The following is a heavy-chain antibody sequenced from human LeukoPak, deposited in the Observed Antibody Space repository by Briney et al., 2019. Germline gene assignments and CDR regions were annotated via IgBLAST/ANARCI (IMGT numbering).Heavy chain of an antibody. CDR2: ISYSGST. D-gene: IGHD3-22*01. V-gene: IGHV4-61*01. J-gene: IGHJ4*02. Sequence: PSETLSLTCTVSGGSVSSDNYYWTWIRQPPGKGLQWIGYISYSGSTNYSPSLKSRVTISLHTSKNQFSLRLSSLTAADTAVYYCARRHYYNGRAYYFLDYWGQGTLVTVSS. CDR1: GGSVSSDNYY. CDR3: ARRHYYNGRAYYFLDY.